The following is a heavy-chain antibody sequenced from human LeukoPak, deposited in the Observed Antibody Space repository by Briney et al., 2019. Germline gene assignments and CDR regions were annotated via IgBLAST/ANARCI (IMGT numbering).Heavy chain of an antibody. Sequence: PSETLSLTCTVSGGSISRGSYYWSWIRQPAGKGLEWIGRIYTSGSTNYNPSLKSRVTISVDTSKNQFSLKLSSVTAADTAVYYCARSQYYDFWSGYYTPFDYWGQGTLVTVSS. J-gene: IGHJ4*02. CDR1: GGSISRGSYY. CDR2: IYTSGST. D-gene: IGHD3-3*01. V-gene: IGHV4-61*02. CDR3: ARSQYYDFWSGYYTPFDY.